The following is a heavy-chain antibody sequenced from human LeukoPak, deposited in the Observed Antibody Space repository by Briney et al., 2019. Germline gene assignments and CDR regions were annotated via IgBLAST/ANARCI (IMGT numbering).Heavy chain of an antibody. V-gene: IGHV1-2*02. CDR3: ARDGAHQLVARYYYYFMDV. Sequence: GASVKVSCKASGYTFTGYYMHWVRQAPGQGLEWMGWINPNSGGTNYAQKFQGRVTMTRDTSISTAYMELSRLRSDDTAVYYCARDGAHQLVARYYYYFMDVWGKGTTVTVSS. CDR2: INPNSGGT. D-gene: IGHD6-13*01. CDR1: GYTFTGYY. J-gene: IGHJ6*03.